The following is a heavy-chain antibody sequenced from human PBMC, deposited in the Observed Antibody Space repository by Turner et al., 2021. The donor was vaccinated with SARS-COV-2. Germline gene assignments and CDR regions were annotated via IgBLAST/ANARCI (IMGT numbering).Heavy chain of an antibody. CDR3: ARDPHYSDSLGFLDAFDI. D-gene: IGHD3-22*01. CDR2: SYHSGSA. Sequence: QVQLQESGPGLVKPSQTLSLTCTVPGASISSGNFYWSWIRQPPGKGLEWIGYSYHSGSANYNASLKSRVTISVDTSRNRFSLTLTSVTAADTAVYYCARDPHYSDSLGFLDAFDIWGRGTMVSVSS. CDR1: GASISSGNFY. J-gene: IGHJ3*02. V-gene: IGHV4-30-4*01.